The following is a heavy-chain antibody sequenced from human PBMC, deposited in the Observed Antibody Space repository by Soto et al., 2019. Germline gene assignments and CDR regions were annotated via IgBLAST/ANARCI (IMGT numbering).Heavy chain of an antibody. CDR3: ARSFTAGYDAFDI. CDR1: GFTFSSYS. CDR2: ISSSSSTI. Sequence: EVQLVESGGGLVQPGGSLRLSCAASGFTFSSYSMNWVRQAPGMGLEWVSYISSSSSTIYYADSVKGRFTISRDNAKNSLYLQMNSLRAEDTAVYYCARSFTAGYDAFDIWGQGTMVTVSS. D-gene: IGHD6-25*01. V-gene: IGHV3-48*01. J-gene: IGHJ3*02.